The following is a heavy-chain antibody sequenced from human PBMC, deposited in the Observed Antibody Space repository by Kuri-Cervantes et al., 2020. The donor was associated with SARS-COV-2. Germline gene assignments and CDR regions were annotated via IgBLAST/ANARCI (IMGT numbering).Heavy chain of an antibody. D-gene: IGHD5/OR15-5a*01. CDR2: ILYDGSNK. CDR3: ARDSVVVHAS. CDR1: GFTFSRYA. J-gene: IGHJ5*02. Sequence: SCAASGFTFSRYAMHWVRQAPGKGLEWVAVILYDGSNKDYTASGKGRFTISRGNSQNTLYLQMKSLRTEDTALYYCARDSVVVHASWGQGTLVTVSS. V-gene: IGHV3-30-3*01.